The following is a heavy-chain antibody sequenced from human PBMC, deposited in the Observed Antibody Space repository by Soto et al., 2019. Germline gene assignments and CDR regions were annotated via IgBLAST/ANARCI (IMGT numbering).Heavy chain of an antibody. CDR1: GFTFSTYA. Sequence: QVQLVESRGGVVQPGRSLRLSCAASGFTFSTYAMHWVRQAPGKGLEWVAVISYDGSNKYYGDSVKGRFTISRDNSKNTLSLQMNSLRAEDTAVYYCAKDRVVAGIGEFDSWGQGTLVTVSS. V-gene: IGHV3-30*18. J-gene: IGHJ5*01. CDR2: ISYDGSNK. D-gene: IGHD6-19*01. CDR3: AKDRVVAGIGEFDS.